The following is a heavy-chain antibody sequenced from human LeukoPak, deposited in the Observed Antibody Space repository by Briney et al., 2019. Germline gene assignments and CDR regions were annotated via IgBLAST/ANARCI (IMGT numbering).Heavy chain of an antibody. CDR3: ARDPSWYFDL. Sequence: PGGSLRLSCAASGFTFSSYEMNWVRQAPGKGLEWVSYISSSGSTIYYADSVKGRFTTSRDNAKNSLYLQMNSLRAEDTAVYYCARDPSWYFDLWGRGTLATVSS. J-gene: IGHJ2*01. CDR1: GFTFSSYE. V-gene: IGHV3-48*03. CDR2: ISSSGSTI.